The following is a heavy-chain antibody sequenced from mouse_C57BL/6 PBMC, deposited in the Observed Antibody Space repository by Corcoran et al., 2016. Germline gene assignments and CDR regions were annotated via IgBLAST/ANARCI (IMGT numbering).Heavy chain of an antibody. D-gene: IGHD1-1*01. CDR2: INTYSGVP. V-gene: IGHV9-3*01. J-gene: IGHJ1*03. CDR3: ARSSYGSSYGYFDV. Sequence: QIQLVQSGPELKKPGETVKISCKASGYTFTTYGMSWVKQAPGKGLKWMGWINTYSGVPTYADDFKGRFAFSLETSASTAYLQINNLKNEDTATYFCARSSYGSSYGYFDVWGTGTTLTVSS. CDR1: GYTFTTYG.